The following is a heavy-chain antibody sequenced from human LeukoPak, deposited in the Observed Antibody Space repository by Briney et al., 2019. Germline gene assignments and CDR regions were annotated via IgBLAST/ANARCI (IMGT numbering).Heavy chain of an antibody. CDR3: AKDLGDGYNYGEDY. D-gene: IGHD5-24*01. CDR1: GFTFSSYG. Sequence: PGGSLRLSRAASGFTFSSYGMHWVRQAPGKGLEWVAVIPYDGSNKYYADSVKGRFTISRDNSKNTLYLQMNSLRAEDTAVYYCAKDLGDGYNYGEDYWGQGTLVTVSS. CDR2: IPYDGSNK. J-gene: IGHJ4*02. V-gene: IGHV3-30*18.